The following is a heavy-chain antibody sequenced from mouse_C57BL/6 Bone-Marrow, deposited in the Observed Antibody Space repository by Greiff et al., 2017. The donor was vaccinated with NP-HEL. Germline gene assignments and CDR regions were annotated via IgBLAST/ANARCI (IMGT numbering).Heavy chain of an antibody. CDR3: ARVSTMVKWCAY. CDR1: GYTFTSYW. CDR2: IDPSDSYT. J-gene: IGHJ3*01. Sequence: QVQLQQPGAELVRPGTSVKLSCKASGYTFTSYWMHWVKQRPGQGLEWIGVIDPSDSYTNYNQKFKGKATLTVDTSSSTAYMQLSSLTSEDSAVYYCARVSTMVKWCAYRGQGTLVTVSA. V-gene: IGHV1-59*01. D-gene: IGHD2-2*01.